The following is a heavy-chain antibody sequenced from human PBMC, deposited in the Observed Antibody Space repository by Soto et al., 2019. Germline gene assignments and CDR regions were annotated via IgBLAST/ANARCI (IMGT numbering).Heavy chain of an antibody. CDR3: ARGSVNFDY. J-gene: IGHJ4*02. CDR1: VGSFSGYY. V-gene: IGHV4-34*01. Sequence: SLTCAVYVGSFSGYYWSWIRQPPGKGLEWIGEINHSGSTNYNPSLKSRVTISVDTSKNQFSLKLSSVTAADTAVYYCARGSVNFDYWGQGTLVTVSS. CDR2: INHSGST.